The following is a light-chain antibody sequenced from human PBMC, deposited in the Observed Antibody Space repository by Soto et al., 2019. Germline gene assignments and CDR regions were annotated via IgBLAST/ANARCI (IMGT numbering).Light chain of an antibody. CDR1: QSVSSSY. Sequence: EIVVTQSPGTLSLSPGERATLACRASQSVSSSYLAWYQQKPGQAPRLLIYGASSMATGIPDRFSGSGSGTDFTLTISRLEPEDFAVYYCQQYGSSGYTFGQGTKLEIK. CDR3: QQYGSSGYT. CDR2: GAS. J-gene: IGKJ2*01. V-gene: IGKV3-20*01.